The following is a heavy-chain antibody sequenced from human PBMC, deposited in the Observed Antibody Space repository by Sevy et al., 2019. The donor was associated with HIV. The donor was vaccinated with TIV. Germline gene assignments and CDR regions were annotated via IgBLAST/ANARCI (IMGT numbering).Heavy chain of an antibody. CDR1: GFTFSNYS. CDR2: ISYDGSNK. Sequence: GSLRLSCAASGFTFSNYSMHWVRQAPGKGLEWVALISYDGSNKYFADSVKGRFTISRDNSKNTLSLQVNSLRAEDTAVYYCARTNPGTYYYGSGSYYNVDYFDYWGQGTLVTVSS. V-gene: IGHV3-30*04. CDR3: ARTNPGTYYYGSGSYYNVDYFDY. D-gene: IGHD3-10*01. J-gene: IGHJ4*02.